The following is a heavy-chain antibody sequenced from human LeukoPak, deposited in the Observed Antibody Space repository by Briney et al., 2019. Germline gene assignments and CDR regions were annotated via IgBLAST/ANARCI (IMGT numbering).Heavy chain of an antibody. V-gene: IGHV3-30*04. Sequence: GGSLRLSCAASGFTFSSYAMHWVRQAPGKGLEWVAVISYDGSNKYYADSVKGRFTISRDNSKNTLYLQMNSLRAEDTAVYYCARFSGYEPYYYYGMDVWGQGTTVTVSS. CDR1: GFTFSSYA. J-gene: IGHJ6*02. CDR3: ARFSGYEPYYYYGMDV. D-gene: IGHD5-12*01. CDR2: ISYDGSNK.